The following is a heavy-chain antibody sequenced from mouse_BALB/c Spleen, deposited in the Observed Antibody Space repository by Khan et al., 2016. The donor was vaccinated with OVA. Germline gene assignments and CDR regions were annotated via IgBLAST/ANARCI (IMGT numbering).Heavy chain of an antibody. CDR2: ISYSGNT. CDR3: ARKDYYDYDPFPY. J-gene: IGHJ3*01. CDR1: GYSITSEFA. D-gene: IGHD2-4*01. Sequence: VQLKESGPGLVKPSQSLSLTCTVTGYSITSEFAWNWIRQFPGNKLEWMGYISYSGNTRYNPSLKSLISITRDTSRNHFFLQVNSVTTEDTATYYCARKDYYDYDPFPYWGQGTLVTVSA. V-gene: IGHV3-2*02.